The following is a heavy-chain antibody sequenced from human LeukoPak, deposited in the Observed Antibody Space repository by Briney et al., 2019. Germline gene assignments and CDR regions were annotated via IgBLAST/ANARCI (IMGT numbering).Heavy chain of an antibody. CDR2: INHSGST. J-gene: IGHJ4*02. CDR3: ARARNSSGYYYAGDY. CDR1: GVSFSGYY. D-gene: IGHD3-22*01. V-gene: IGHV4-34*01. Sequence: SETLSLTCAVYGVSFSGYYWSWIRQPPGKGLEWIGEINHSGSTNYNPSLKSRVTISVDTSKNQFSLKLSSVTAADAAVYYCARARNSSGYYYAGDYWGQGTLVTVS.